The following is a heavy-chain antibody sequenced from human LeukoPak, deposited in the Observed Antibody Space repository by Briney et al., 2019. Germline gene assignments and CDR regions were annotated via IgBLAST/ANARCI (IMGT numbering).Heavy chain of an antibody. Sequence: SSGTLSLTCGVSGGSVINTNWWTWVRQPPGKGLEWIGEVHLDGRTNYNPSLESRLTMSVDVSENQVSLKLTSVTAADTAVYYCAREGGFYRPLDYSGQGTLVTASS. CDR2: VHLDGRT. CDR1: GGSVINTNW. J-gene: IGHJ4*02. CDR3: AREGGFYRPLDY. D-gene: IGHD3-3*01. V-gene: IGHV4-4*02.